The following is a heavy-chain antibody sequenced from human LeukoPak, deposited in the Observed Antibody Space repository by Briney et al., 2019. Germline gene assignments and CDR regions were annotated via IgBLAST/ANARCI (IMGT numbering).Heavy chain of an antibody. V-gene: IGHV4-59*01. D-gene: IGHD2-15*01. CDR2: IYYSGST. CDR3: ARAGVSGGSCHFDY. CDR1: GGSISSYY. J-gene: IGHJ4*02. Sequence: SETLSLTCTVSGGSISSYYWSWIRQPPGKGLEWIGYIYYSGSTNYNPSLKSRVTISVDTSKNQFSLKVRSVTAADTAVYYCARAGVSGGSCHFDYWGQGTLVTVSS.